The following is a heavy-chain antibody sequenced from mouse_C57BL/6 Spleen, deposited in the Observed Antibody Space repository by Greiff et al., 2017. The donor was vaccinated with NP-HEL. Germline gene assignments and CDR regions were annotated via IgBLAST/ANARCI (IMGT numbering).Heavy chain of an antibody. CDR1: GFTFSSYG. Sequence: EVQVVESGGDLVKPGGSLKLSCAASGFTFSSYGMSWVRQTPDKRLEWVATISSGGSYTYYPDSVKGRFTISRDNAKNTLYLQMSSLKSEDTAMYYCARRSNFDFDYWGQGTTLTVSS. D-gene: IGHD2-5*01. CDR3: ARRSNFDFDY. J-gene: IGHJ2*01. V-gene: IGHV5-6*01. CDR2: ISSGGSYT.